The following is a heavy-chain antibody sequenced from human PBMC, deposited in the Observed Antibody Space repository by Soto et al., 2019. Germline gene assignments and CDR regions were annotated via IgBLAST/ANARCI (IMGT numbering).Heavy chain of an antibody. CDR1: GFIFNNYW. J-gene: IGHJ4*02. D-gene: IGHD3-10*01. Sequence: GGSLRLSCTASGFIFNNYWMTWVRQAPGRGLEWVANINGDGSQTDSVDSVKGRFTASRDTSKNSVFLQMNGLRVDDTAIYYCAKVGLGGSINMYFDSWGQGILVTVSS. V-gene: IGHV3-7*05. CDR2: INGDGSQT. CDR3: AKVGLGGSINMYFDS.